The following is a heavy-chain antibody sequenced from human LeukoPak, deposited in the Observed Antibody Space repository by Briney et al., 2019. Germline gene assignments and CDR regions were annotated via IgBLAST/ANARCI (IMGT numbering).Heavy chain of an antibody. D-gene: IGHD6-19*01. CDR2: ISGSGGSR. CDR3: AKELDGYSSGWNYFDY. CDR1: GFPFSSYW. V-gene: IGHV3-23*01. Sequence: GGSLRLSCAASGFPFSSYWVSWVRQAPGKGLEWVSAISGSGGSRYYADSVKGRFTISRDNSKNTLYLQMNSLRAEDTAVYYCAKELDGYSSGWNYFDYWGQGTLVTVSS. J-gene: IGHJ4*02.